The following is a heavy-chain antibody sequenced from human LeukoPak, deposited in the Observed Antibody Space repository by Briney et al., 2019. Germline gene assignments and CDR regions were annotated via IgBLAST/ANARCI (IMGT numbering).Heavy chain of an antibody. CDR1: GFSFSTYS. V-gene: IGHV3-21*01. CDR3: ARDSPAVDIFDI. J-gene: IGHJ3*02. D-gene: IGHD2-15*01. Sequence: GGFLRLSCAASGFSFSTYSMNWVRQAPGKGLEWVSSISGSSSYIYYIDSVKGRFTISRDNAKNSLYLQMNSLRAEDTAVYYCARDSPAVDIFDIWGQGTLVTVSS. CDR2: ISGSSSYI.